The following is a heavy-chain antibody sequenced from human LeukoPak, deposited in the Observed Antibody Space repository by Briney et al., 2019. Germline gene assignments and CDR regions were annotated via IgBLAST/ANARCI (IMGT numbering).Heavy chain of an antibody. CDR3: ARDCIGCLGFDY. D-gene: IGHD1-26*01. CDR2: VSAYADDT. J-gene: IGHJ4*02. CDR1: GYTFTSYG. Sequence: GASVKVSCKASGYTFTSYGISGVRQAPGQGLEGMGWVSAYADDTNYVQKFRGRITMTTDTSTSTAYMELRSLRSDDTAVYYCARDCIGCLGFDYWGQGTLVTVSS. V-gene: IGHV1-18*01.